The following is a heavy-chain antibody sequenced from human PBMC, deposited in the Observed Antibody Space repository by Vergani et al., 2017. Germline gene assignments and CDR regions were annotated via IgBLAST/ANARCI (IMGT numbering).Heavy chain of an antibody. J-gene: IGHJ4*02. Sequence: EVQQLESGGGLVQPGGSLRLSCAASGFTFSSYAMSWVRQAPGKGLEWVSAISGSGGSTYYADSVKGRFTISRDNSKNTLYLQMNSLRAEDTAVYYCAKDSRPLVGATTYWGQGTLVTVSS. V-gene: IGHV3-23*01. CDR3: AKDSRPLVGATTY. D-gene: IGHD1-26*01. CDR1: GFTFSSYA. CDR2: ISGSGGST.